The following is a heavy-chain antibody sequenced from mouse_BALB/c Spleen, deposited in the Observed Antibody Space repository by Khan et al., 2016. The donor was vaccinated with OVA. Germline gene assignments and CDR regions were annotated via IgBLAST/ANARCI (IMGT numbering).Heavy chain of an antibody. CDR1: GYSITSGYF. J-gene: IGHJ3*01. D-gene: IGHD3-1*01. Sequence: EVQLQESGPGLVKPSQSLSLTCSVTGYSITSGYFWNWIRQFPGNKLEWMGYIRYDGSSNYNPSLKNRISITRDTSKNQFFLKLNSVTPEDTSTDYCARGGSSGPAWFAYWGQGTLVTVSA. CDR2: IRYDGSS. V-gene: IGHV3-6*02. CDR3: ARGGSSGPAWFAY.